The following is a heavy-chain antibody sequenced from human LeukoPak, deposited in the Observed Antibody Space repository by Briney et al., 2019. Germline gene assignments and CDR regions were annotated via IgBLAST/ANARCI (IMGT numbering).Heavy chain of an antibody. Sequence: PGGSLRLSCAASGFAFSSYWMSWVRQAPGKGLEWVANIKRDGSDTYYVDSVKGRFTISRDNAKNSLYLQLNSLRVEDTAVYYCARDYRGYRAPYYFDYWGQGTLVTVSS. V-gene: IGHV3-7*01. CDR3: ARDYRGYRAPYYFDY. J-gene: IGHJ4*02. D-gene: IGHD2-15*01. CDR1: GFAFSSYW. CDR2: IKRDGSDT.